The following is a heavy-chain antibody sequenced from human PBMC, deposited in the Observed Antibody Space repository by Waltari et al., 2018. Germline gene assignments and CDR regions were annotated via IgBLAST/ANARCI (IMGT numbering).Heavy chain of an antibody. J-gene: IGHJ4*02. CDR2: LPYHGHNR. Sequence: QVQLVESGGGVVQPGGSLRLSCVASGFTLNTFGIHWVRQAPGKGVDWVAYLPYHGHNRYYADSVKGRFTISRDNSMTTVFLQMNSLRAEDTAIYYCAKDLAFYYDRSRLYEYYFDYWGQGTLVTVSS. V-gene: IGHV3-30*02. CDR3: AKDLAFYYDRSRLYEYYFDY. D-gene: IGHD3-22*01. CDR1: GFTLNTFG.